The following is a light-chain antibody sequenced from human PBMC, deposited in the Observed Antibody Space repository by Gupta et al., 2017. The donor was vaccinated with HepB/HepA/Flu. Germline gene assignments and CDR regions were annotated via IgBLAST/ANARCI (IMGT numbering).Light chain of an antibody. Sequence: EIVLTQSPATLSLSPGERATLSCRASQSVRSYLAWYQQKPGQAPRPLIYDTSNRDTGITARFSGSGYGKDLTLTISSRDQEDFAVYFCQQRSSWPPLTFGHGTKVDIK. V-gene: IGKV3-11*01. CDR2: DTS. CDR1: QSVRSY. J-gene: IGKJ3*01. CDR3: QQRSSWPPLT.